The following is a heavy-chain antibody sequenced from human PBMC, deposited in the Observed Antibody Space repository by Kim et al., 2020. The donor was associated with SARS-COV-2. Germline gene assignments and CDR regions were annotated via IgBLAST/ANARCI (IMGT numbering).Heavy chain of an antibody. CDR1: GFTFSNAW. CDR3: TTGRPMTTVTTGLGY. D-gene: IGHD4-17*01. Sequence: GASLRLSCAASGFTFSNAWMSWVRQAPGKGLEWVGRIKSKTDGGTTDYAAPVKGRFTISRDDSKNTLYLQMNSLKTEDTAVYYCTTGRPMTTVTTGLGYWGQGTLVTVSS. CDR2: IKSKTDGGTT. V-gene: IGHV3-15*01. J-gene: IGHJ4*02.